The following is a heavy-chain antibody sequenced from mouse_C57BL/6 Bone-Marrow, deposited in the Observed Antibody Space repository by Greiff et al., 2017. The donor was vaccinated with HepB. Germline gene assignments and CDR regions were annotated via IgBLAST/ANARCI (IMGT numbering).Heavy chain of an antibody. D-gene: IGHD1-1*01. CDR3: ARDYGRY. V-gene: IGHV1-76*01. Sequence: LQESGAELVRPGASVKLSCKASGYTFTDYYINWVKQRPGQGLEWIARIYPGSGNTYYNEKFKGKATLTAEKSSSTAYMQLSSLTSEDSAVYFCARDYGRYWGQGTTLTVSS. J-gene: IGHJ2*01. CDR1: GYTFTDYY. CDR2: IYPGSGNT.